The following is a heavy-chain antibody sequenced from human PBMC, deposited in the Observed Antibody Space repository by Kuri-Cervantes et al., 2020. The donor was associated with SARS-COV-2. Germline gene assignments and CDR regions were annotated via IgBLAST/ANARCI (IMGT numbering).Heavy chain of an antibody. J-gene: IGHJ4*02. D-gene: IGHD1-26*01. Sequence: GESLKISCAASGFTFSSYGMHWVRQAPGKGLEWVAVISYDGSNKYYADSVKGRFTISRDNSKNTLYLQMNSLRAEDTAVYYCAGGSLPSHRYFDYWGQGTLVTVSS. V-gene: IGHV3-30*03. CDR1: GFTFSSYG. CDR3: AGGSLPSHRYFDY. CDR2: ISYDGSNK.